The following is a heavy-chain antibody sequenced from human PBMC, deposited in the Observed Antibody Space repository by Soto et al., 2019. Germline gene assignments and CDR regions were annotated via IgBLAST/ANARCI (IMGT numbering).Heavy chain of an antibody. CDR1: GFTFSNYA. V-gene: IGHV3-23*01. Sequence: PGGSLRLSCAASGFTFSNYAMTWVRQAPGKGPEWISTVNNGGGGTYYADSVKGRFTISRDNSKNTLYLQVSSLRAEDTAVYYCAKERLGRGINYWGRGILVTVSS. D-gene: IGHD3-10*01. CDR3: AKERLGRGINY. J-gene: IGHJ4*02. CDR2: VNNGGGGT.